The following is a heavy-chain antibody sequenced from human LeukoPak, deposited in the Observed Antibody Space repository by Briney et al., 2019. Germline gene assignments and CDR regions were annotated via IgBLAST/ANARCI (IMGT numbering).Heavy chain of an antibody. V-gene: IGHV4-31*03. CDR1: GGSISSGGYY. Sequence: SETLSLTCTVSGGSISSGGYYWSWIRQHPGKGLEWIGYIYYSGSTYYNPSLKSRVTISVDTSKNQFSLKLSSVTAADTAVYYCATLRYPYYYGMDVWGQGTTVTVSS. CDR2: IYYSGST. D-gene: IGHD4-17*01. CDR3: ATLRYPYYYGMDV. J-gene: IGHJ6*02.